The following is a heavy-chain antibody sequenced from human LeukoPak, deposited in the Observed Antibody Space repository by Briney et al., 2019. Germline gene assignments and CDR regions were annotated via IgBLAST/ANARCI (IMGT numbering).Heavy chain of an antibody. CDR2: INPNSGGT. J-gene: IGHJ5*02. Sequence: ASVKVSCKASGYTFTGYYMHWVRQAPGQGLEWMGWINPNSGGTNYAQKFQGRVTMTRDTSISTAYMELSRLRSDDTAVYYCAREVVPAAIVRWFDPWGQGTLVTVSS. CDR3: AREVVPAAIVRWFDP. V-gene: IGHV1-2*02. D-gene: IGHD2-2*01. CDR1: GYTFTGYY.